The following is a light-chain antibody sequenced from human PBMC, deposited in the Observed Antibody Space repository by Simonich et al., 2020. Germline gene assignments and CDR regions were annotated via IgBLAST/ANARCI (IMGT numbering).Light chain of an antibody. V-gene: IGLV1-40*01. J-gene: IGLJ3*02. CDR1: SSNFGAGYD. Sequence: QSVLTQPPSVSGAPGPRVTISCTWSSSNFGAGYDVNWYQHLPGTAPKLLIYGNSNRPSGGPDRFSGSKYGTSASLAITGLQAEDEADYYCQSYDSSLSGWVFGGGTKLTVL. CDR2: GNS. CDR3: QSYDSSLSGWV.